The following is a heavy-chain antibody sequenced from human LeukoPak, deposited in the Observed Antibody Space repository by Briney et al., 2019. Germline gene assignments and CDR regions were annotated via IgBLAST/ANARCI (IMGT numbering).Heavy chain of an antibody. D-gene: IGHD5-24*01. CDR2: IYYSGST. J-gene: IGHJ4*02. V-gene: IGHV4-59*01. CDR3: ARGGRDGYRDY. CDR1: GGSISSYY. Sequence: SETLSLTCTVSGGSISSYYWSWIRQPPGKGLEWIGYIYYSGSTNYNPPLKSRVTISVDTSKNQFSPKLSSVTAADTAVYYCARGGRDGYRDYWGQGTLVTVSS.